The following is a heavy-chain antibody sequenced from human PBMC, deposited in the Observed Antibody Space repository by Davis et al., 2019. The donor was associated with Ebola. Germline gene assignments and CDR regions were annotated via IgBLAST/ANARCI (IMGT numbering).Heavy chain of an antibody. V-gene: IGHV3-48*02. CDR3: ARVPPGYYGSGSYP. CDR1: GFTFSSYS. CDR2: ITSSSSTI. Sequence: GGSLRLSCAASGFTFSSYSMNWVRQAPGKGLEWISYITSSSSTIYYADSVKGRFTISRDNAKNSLYLQMNSLRDEDSAVYYCARVPPGYYGSGSYPGGQGTLVTVSS. D-gene: IGHD3-10*01. J-gene: IGHJ5*02.